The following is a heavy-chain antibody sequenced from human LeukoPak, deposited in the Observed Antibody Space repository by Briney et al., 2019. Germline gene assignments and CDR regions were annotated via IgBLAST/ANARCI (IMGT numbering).Heavy chain of an antibody. CDR1: GGSISSYY. V-gene: IGHV4-4*07. J-gene: IGHJ6*03. CDR3: ARDQEGYCSSTSCFTRGYYYMDV. D-gene: IGHD2-2*02. CDR2: IYTSGST. Sequence: SETLSLTCTVSGGSISSYYWSWIRQPAGKGLEWIGRIYTSGSTNYNPSLKSRVTMSVDTSKNQFSLKLSSVTAADTAVYYCARDQEGYCSSTSCFTRGYYYMDVWGKGTTVTVSS.